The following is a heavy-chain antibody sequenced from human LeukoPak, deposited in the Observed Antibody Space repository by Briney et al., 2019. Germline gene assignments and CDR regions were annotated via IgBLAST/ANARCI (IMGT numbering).Heavy chain of an antibody. CDR1: GFTFSNYA. J-gene: IGHJ4*02. D-gene: IGHD4-23*01. Sequence: PGGSLRLSCAASGFTFSNYAMSWVRQAPGKGLEWVSAISGSGGSAYYADSVRGRFTISRDNSKNSLYLQMNSLRAEDTAVYYCARRQYGGYFIDYWGQGTLVTVSS. V-gene: IGHV3-23*01. CDR2: ISGSGGSA. CDR3: ARRQYGGYFIDY.